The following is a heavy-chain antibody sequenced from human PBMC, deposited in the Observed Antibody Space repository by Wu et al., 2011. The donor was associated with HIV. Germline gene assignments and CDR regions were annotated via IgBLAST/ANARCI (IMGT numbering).Heavy chain of an antibody. CDR2: IIGIFGKA. V-gene: IGHV1-69*06. CDR3: AVSGTTFSFSYYYMDV. J-gene: IGHJ6*03. CDR1: GYTFTSYG. Sequence: QVQLVQSGAEVKKPGASVKVSCKASGYTFTSYGISWVRQAPGQGLEWMGGIIGIFGKANYAQKFQGRVTITADKSTSTAYMELRSLRSEDTAVYYCAVSGTTFSFSYYYMDVWGKGTTVTVSS. D-gene: IGHD1-7*01.